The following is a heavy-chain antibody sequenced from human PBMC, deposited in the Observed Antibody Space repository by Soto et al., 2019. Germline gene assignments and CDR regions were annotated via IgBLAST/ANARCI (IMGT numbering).Heavy chain of an antibody. D-gene: IGHD2-8*02. CDR1: GGSISSSSYY. V-gene: IGHV4-39*01. J-gene: IGHJ6*04. CDR3: ARVILNYYSGMDV. CDR2: IYYRVST. Sequence: SETRSLTCTVSGGSISSSSYYWGWIRQPPGKGLEWIGSIYYRVSTYYNPSLKSQVTISVDTSKNHLSLKLSSVTAADTAVYYCARVILNYYSGMDVSGDGTTVTVSS.